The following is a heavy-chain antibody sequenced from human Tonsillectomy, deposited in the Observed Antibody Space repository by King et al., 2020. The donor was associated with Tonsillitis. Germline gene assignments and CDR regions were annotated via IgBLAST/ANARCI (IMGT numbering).Heavy chain of an antibody. V-gene: IGHV1-69*01. CDR2: IIPIFGTA. CDR3: ARARESYLSEWELQYYDYYYGMDV. CDR1: GGTFSSYA. J-gene: IGHJ6*02. Sequence: VQLVESGAEVKKPGSSVKVSCKASGGTFSSYAISWVRQAPGQGLEWMGGIIPIFGTANYAQKFQGRVTITADESTSTAYMELSSLRSEDTAVYYCARARESYLSEWELQYYDYYYGMDVWGQGTTVTVSS. D-gene: IGHD1-26*01.